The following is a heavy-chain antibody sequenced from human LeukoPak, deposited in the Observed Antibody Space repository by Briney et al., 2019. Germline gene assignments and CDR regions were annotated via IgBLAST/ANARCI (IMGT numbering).Heavy chain of an antibody. CDR1: GFSPSTSGVG. CDR2: IYYSGST. D-gene: IGHD6-13*01. CDR3: TRGVKISSSWYLPFDY. Sequence: SGPTLVKPTQTLTLTCTFSGFSPSTSGVGVGWIRQPPGKGLEWIGYIYYSGSTNYNPSLKSRVTISVDTSKNQFSLKLSSVTAADTAVYYCTRGVKISSSWYLPFDYWGQGTLVTVSS. V-gene: IGHV4-61*08. J-gene: IGHJ4*02.